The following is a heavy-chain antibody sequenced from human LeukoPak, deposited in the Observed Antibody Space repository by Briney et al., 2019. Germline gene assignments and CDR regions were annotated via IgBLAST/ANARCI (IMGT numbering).Heavy chain of an antibody. D-gene: IGHD2-21*02. Sequence: GGSLRLSCAASGFTFSSYSMNWVRQAPGKGLEWVSYISGSSRNIYYPDSVRGRFTISRDNAKNSLYLQMNSLRDEDTAVYYCARDGAAHCGGDCYSGAFDIWGQGTMVTVSS. CDR2: ISGSSRNI. CDR1: GFTFSSYS. V-gene: IGHV3-48*02. J-gene: IGHJ3*02. CDR3: ARDGAAHCGGDCYSGAFDI.